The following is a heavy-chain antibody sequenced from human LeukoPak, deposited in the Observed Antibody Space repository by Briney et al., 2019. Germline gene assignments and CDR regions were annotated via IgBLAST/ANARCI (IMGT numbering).Heavy chain of an antibody. CDR2: IYYSGST. V-gene: IGHV4-39*01. D-gene: IGHD6-13*01. Sequence: SETLSLTCTVSGGSISSSSYYWGWIRQPPGKGLEWIGCIYYSGSTYYNPSLKSRVTISVDTSKNQFSLKLSSVTAADTAVYYCARRRGPRYSSSWYNTNWFDPWGQGTLVTVSS. J-gene: IGHJ5*02. CDR3: ARRRGPRYSSSWYNTNWFDP. CDR1: GGSISSSSYY.